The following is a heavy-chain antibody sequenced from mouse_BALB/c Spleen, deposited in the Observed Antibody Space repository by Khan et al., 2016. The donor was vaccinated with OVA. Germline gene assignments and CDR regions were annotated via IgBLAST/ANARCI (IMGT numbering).Heavy chain of an antibody. CDR1: GYSITSDYA. CDR2: ISYSGRT. D-gene: IGHD1-1*01. J-gene: IGHJ2*01. CDR3: ARSVTITTVVATDFDY. V-gene: IGHV3-2*02. Sequence: EVQLQESGPGLVKPSQSLSLTCTVTGYSITSDYAWNWIRQFPGNKLEWMGYISYSGRTTYNPSLESRISITRDTSKNQFFLQLNSVTTEDTATYYFARSVTITTVVATDFDYWGQGTTLTVSS.